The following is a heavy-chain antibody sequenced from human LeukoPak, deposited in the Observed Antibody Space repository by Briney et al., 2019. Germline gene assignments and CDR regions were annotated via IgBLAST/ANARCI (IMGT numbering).Heavy chain of an antibody. CDR3: ATDPEPGRGQTNFDY. D-gene: IGHD3-10*01. Sequence: ASVKVSCKVSGYTLTELSMHWVRQAPGKGLEWMGGFDPEDGETIYAQKFQGRVTMTEDTSTDTAYMELSSLRSEDTAVYYCATDPEPGRGQTNFDYWGQGTLVTVSS. J-gene: IGHJ4*02. CDR2: FDPEDGET. V-gene: IGHV1-24*01. CDR1: GYTLTELS.